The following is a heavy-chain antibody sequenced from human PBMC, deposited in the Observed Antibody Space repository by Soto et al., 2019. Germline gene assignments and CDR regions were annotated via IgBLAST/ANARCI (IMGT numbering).Heavy chain of an antibody. CDR1: GFPFSSYW. Sequence: EVQLVESGGGLVQPGESLTLSCAASGFPFSSYWMHWVRQAPGKGLVWVSRIKSDGSGTYYADSVQDRFTISRDNARNQLYLPMNRLRVQAPAGYFCARGDGDRYDGNGYLGRHWGQGTLVTVSS. CDR3: ARGDGDRYDGNGYLGRH. J-gene: IGHJ4*02. D-gene: IGHD3-22*01. V-gene: IGHV3-74*01. CDR2: IKSDGSGT.